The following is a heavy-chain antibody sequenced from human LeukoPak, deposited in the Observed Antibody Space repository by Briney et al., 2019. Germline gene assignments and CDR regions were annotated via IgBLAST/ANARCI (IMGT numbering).Heavy chain of an antibody. J-gene: IGHJ6*02. D-gene: IGHD3-10*01. Sequence: GGSLRLSCAASGFTVSSNYMNWVRQAPGKGLEWVSFISSSSSTIYYADSVKGRFTISRDNAKNSLYLQMNSLRAEDTAVYYCAREGNYYGMDVWGQGTTVTVSS. CDR2: ISSSSSTI. CDR1: GFTVSSNY. CDR3: AREGNYYGMDV. V-gene: IGHV3-48*04.